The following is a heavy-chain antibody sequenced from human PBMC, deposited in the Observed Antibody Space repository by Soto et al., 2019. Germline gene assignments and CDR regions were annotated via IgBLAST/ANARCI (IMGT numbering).Heavy chain of an antibody. CDR2: IKQDGSEK. D-gene: IGHD3-10*01. CDR3: ARDTGDFWSGLYYYGSGSEGDWFDP. Sequence: EVQLVESGGGLVQPGGSLRLSCAASGFTFSSYWMSWVRQAPGKGLEWVANIKQDGSEKYYVDSVKGRFTISRDNAKNSLYLQMNSLRAEDTAVYYCARDTGDFWSGLYYYGSGSEGDWFDPWGQGTLVTVSS. CDR1: GFTFSSYW. J-gene: IGHJ5*02. V-gene: IGHV3-7*03.